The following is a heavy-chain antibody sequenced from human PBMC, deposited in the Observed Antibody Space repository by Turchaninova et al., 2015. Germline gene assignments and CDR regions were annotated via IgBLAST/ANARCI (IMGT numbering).Heavy chain of an antibody. CDR3: ASLIFWSGLLDY. V-gene: IGHV3-23*04. CDR1: GFTFSSFA. D-gene: IGHD3-3*01. CDR2: ISGTGGTT. J-gene: IGHJ4*02. Sequence: EVQLVESGGGLVQPGGSLRLSCVASGFTFSSFAMSWVRQAPGKGLEWGSAISGTGGTTYYADSVNGRFTITKDKSKNTLYLQMNSLGAEDTAVYYWASLIFWSGLLDYWGQGTLVTVSS.